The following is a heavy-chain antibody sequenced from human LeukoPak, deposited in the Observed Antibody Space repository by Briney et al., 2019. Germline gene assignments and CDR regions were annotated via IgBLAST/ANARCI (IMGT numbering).Heavy chain of an antibody. D-gene: IGHD3-16*01. CDR2: INTDTRAT. J-gene: IGHJ4*02. V-gene: IGHV3-74*01. CDR1: GFTFTDYC. CDR3: ARAGAYRFDY. Sequence: LGGSLRLSCAASGFTFTDYCMHGVPEAPGKGLVWVSIINTDTRATYYADSVKGRFTISRDNAKNTLSLQMNSLRDEGTAVYYCARAGAYRFDYWGQGTLVSVSS.